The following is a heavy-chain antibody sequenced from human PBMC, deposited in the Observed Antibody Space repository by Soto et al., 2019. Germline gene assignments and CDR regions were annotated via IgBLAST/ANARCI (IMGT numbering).Heavy chain of an antibody. D-gene: IGHD6-13*01. CDR2: ITPIFGTP. CDR1: GGSFSTYA. V-gene: IGHV1-69*13. J-gene: IGHJ4*01. Sequence: SVKVSCNASGGSFSTYAFNWLRQAPGQGLEWLGAITPIFGTPNYAQKFQGRVTISADDSTSKLYLELRSLKYDDTAIYYCASAAASGLFWGQGSLVTVSS. CDR3: ASAAASGLF.